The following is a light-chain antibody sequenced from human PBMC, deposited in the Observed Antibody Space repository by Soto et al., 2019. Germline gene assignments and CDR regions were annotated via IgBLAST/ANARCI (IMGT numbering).Light chain of an antibody. CDR3: QQYNNWPWT. CDR1: QSVSSD. J-gene: IGKJ1*01. V-gene: IGKV3-15*01. Sequence: EIVLTQSPGTLSLPPGERATLSCRATQSVSSDLAWYQQKPGQAPRLLIYGVSTRATGIPARFSGSGSGTEFTLSISSLQSEDFAVYYCQQYNNWPWTFGQGTKVDIK. CDR2: GVS.